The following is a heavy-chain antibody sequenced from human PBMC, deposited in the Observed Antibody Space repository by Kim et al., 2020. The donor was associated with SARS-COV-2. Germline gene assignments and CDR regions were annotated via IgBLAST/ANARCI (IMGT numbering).Heavy chain of an antibody. Sequence: GGSLRLSCTASGFTFSSYAIHWVRQAPGKGLEWVALIWNDGSNKEYADSVKGRFTISRDNSKNTLYLQMNSLRTEDTAVYYCAKRLLSGSGSGGVFDIWG. V-gene: IGHV3-33*06. D-gene: IGHD3-10*01. CDR2: IWNDGSNK. J-gene: IGHJ3*02. CDR3: AKRLLSGSGSGGVFDI. CDR1: GFTFSSYA.